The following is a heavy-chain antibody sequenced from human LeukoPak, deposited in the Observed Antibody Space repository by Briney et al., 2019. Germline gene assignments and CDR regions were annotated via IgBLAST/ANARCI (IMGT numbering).Heavy chain of an antibody. Sequence: ASVKVSCKASGYTFTGYYMHWVRQAPGQGLEWMGWINPNSGCTNYSQKFQGRVTMTRDTSISTAYMELSRMRSDDTAVYYCARSNSDGRVDYWGQGTLVTVSS. CDR1: GYTFTGYY. J-gene: IGHJ4*02. V-gene: IGHV1-2*02. CDR3: ARSNSDGRVDY. CDR2: INPNSGCT. D-gene: IGHD1-26*01.